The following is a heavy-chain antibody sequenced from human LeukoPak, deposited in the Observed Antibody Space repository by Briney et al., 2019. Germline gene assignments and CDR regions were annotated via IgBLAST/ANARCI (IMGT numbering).Heavy chain of an antibody. Sequence: GASVKVSCKAFGYTFTGYYMHWVRQAPGQGPEWMGCINPNSGGTNYAQKFQGRVTMTRDTSISTVYMELSRLRSDDTAVFYCARGLAAALGYFDYWGQGTLATVSS. J-gene: IGHJ4*02. CDR3: ARGLAAALGYFDY. D-gene: IGHD2-15*01. CDR1: GYTFTGYY. CDR2: INPNSGGT. V-gene: IGHV1-2*02.